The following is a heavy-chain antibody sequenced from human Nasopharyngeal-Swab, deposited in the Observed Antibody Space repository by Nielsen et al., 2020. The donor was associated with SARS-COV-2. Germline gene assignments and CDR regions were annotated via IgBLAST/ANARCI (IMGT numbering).Heavy chain of an antibody. Sequence: SVKVSCKASGGTFSSYAISWVRQAPGLGLEWMGGIIPIFGTANYAQKFQGRVTITADESTSTAYMELSSLRSEDTAVYYCARAPPPYYDHAFFDYWGQGTLVTVSS. CDR2: IIPIFGTA. D-gene: IGHD3-3*01. J-gene: IGHJ4*02. CDR1: GGTFSSYA. CDR3: ARAPPPYYDHAFFDY. V-gene: IGHV1-69*13.